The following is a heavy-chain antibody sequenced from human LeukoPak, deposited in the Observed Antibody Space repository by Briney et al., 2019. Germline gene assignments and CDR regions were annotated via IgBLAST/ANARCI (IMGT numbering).Heavy chain of an antibody. D-gene: IGHD2-8*01. CDR2: ISAYNGNT. J-gene: IGHJ4*02. CDR1: GYTFTSYG. V-gene: IGHV1-18*01. Sequence: VASVKVSCKASGYTFTSYGISWVRQAPGQGLEWMGWISAYNGNTNHVQKLQGRVTMTTDTSTSTAYMELRSLRSDDTAVYYCARETTLGYCTNWGQGTLVTVSS. CDR3: ARETTLGYCTN.